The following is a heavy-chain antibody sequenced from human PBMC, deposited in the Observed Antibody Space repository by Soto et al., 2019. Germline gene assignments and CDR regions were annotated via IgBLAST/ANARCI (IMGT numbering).Heavy chain of an antibody. Sequence: KESGPTLVKPTQTLTLTCTFSGFSLSTSGVGVGWIRQPPGKALEWLALIYWDDDKRYSPSLKSRLTITKDTSKNQVVLTMTNVDPVDTATYYCAHYYDILTGHLVFDYWGQGTLVTVSS. J-gene: IGHJ4*02. CDR3: AHYYDILTGHLVFDY. V-gene: IGHV2-5*02. CDR1: GFSLSTSGVG. CDR2: IYWDDDK. D-gene: IGHD3-9*01.